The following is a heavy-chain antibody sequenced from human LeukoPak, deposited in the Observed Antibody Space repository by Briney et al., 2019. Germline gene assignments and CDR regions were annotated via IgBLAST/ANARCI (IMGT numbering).Heavy chain of an antibody. Sequence: ASVKVSCKASGYTFTRYDINWVRQATGQGLEWMGWMNPNSGNTGYAQKFQGRVTMTRNTSISTAYMELSSLRSEDTAVYYCARMEIVATLKFYYYYGMDVWGQGTTVTDSS. V-gene: IGHV1-8*01. D-gene: IGHD5-12*01. J-gene: IGHJ6*02. CDR2: MNPNSGNT. CDR3: ARMEIVATLKFYYYYGMDV. CDR1: GYTFTRYD.